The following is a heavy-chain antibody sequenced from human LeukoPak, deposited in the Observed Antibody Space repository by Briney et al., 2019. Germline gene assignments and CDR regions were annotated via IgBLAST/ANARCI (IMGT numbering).Heavy chain of an antibody. Sequence: GGSLRLSCVVSGLKFSDSFMSWIRQAPGKGLEWITYISDSGTIIYHADSVKGRFTISRDNAKNSVYLQMNSLRAEDTAVYYCARDGSTGWYPDYWGQGTLVTVSS. CDR2: ISDSGTII. D-gene: IGHD6-19*01. CDR1: GLKFSDSF. J-gene: IGHJ4*02. V-gene: IGHV3-11*01. CDR3: ARDGSTGWYPDY.